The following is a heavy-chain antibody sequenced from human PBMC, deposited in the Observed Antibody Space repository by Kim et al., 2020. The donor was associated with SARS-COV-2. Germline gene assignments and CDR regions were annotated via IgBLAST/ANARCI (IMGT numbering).Heavy chain of an antibody. CDR1: GGSFSGYY. D-gene: IGHD3-22*01. CDR3: ARARGRLAMIVVVDQRYYFDY. J-gene: IGHJ4*02. V-gene: IGHV4-34*01. Sequence: SETLSLTCAVYGGSFSGYYWSWIRQPPGKGLEWIGEINHSGSTNYNPSLKSRVTISVDTSKNQFSLKLSSVTAADTAVYYCARARGRLAMIVVVDQRYYFDYWGQGTLVTVSS. CDR2: INHSGST.